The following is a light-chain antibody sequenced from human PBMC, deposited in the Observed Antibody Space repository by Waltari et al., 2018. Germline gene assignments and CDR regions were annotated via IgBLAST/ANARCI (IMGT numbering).Light chain of an antibody. CDR3: HQYNDGPPFN. CDR1: QSVTTN. J-gene: IGKJ2*01. V-gene: IGKV3-15*01. CDR2: GAS. Sequence: EIVMTQSPPTLSVSPGERAIPSCRASQSVTTNLAWYQQKPGQPPRLLIYGASTRATDIPARFSGSGSGTEFTLTISSLQSEDCAVYYCHQYNDGPPFNFGQGTKLEIK.